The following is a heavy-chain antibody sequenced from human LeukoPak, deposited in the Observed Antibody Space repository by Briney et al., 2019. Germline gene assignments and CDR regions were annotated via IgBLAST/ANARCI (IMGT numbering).Heavy chain of an antibody. Sequence: SVKVSCKASGGTFSSYAISWVRQAPGQGLEWMGGIIPIFGTANYAQKFQGRVTITADESTSTAYMELSSLRSEDTAVYYCAGGIAAAGMLTFDYWGQGTLVTVSS. V-gene: IGHV1-69*13. J-gene: IGHJ4*02. CDR3: AGGIAAAGMLTFDY. CDR1: GGTFSSYA. CDR2: IIPIFGTA. D-gene: IGHD6-13*01.